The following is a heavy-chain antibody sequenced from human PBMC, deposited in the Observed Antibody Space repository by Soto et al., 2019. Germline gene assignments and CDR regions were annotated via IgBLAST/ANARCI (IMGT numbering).Heavy chain of an antibody. Sequence: KPSETLSLTCTVSGGSISSSRYYWGWIRQPPGKGLEWIGSIYYSGSTYYNPSLKSRVTISVDTSKSQSSLKLSSVTAADTAVYYCARLGYCSSTSCYGDYYYYMDVWGKGTTVTVSS. CDR1: GGSISSSRYY. CDR2: IYYSGST. V-gene: IGHV4-39*01. D-gene: IGHD2-2*01. J-gene: IGHJ6*03. CDR3: ARLGYCSSTSCYGDYYYYMDV.